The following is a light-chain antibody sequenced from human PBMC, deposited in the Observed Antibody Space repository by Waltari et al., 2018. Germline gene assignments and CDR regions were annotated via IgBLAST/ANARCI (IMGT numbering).Light chain of an antibody. CDR2: DVS. J-gene: IGLJ2*01. CDR3: CSYAGSYTLV. CDR1: SRDVGGSHY. V-gene: IGLV2-11*01. Sequence: QSALTQPRSVSGSPGQSVTISCTGTSRDVGGSHYVSWYQQHPGKAPKLMIYDVSKRPSGVPDRFSGSKSGNTASLTISGLQAEDEADYYCCSYAGSYTLVFGGGTKLTVL.